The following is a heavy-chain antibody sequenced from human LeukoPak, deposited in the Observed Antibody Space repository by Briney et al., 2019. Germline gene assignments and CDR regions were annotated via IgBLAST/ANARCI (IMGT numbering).Heavy chain of an antibody. J-gene: IGHJ4*03. D-gene: IGHD5-24*01. Sequence: PSETLTLTCTVSGDSISGNYWTWIRQPPGKGLEWIGYIYYSGSTNYYASLKSRVTISVDTSKNQFSLKLSSVTAADTAVYYCARLEDGDNVRYFDYWGQGTMVTVSS. CDR2: IYYSGST. CDR1: GDSISGNY. V-gene: IGHV4-59*08. CDR3: ARLEDGDNVRYFDY.